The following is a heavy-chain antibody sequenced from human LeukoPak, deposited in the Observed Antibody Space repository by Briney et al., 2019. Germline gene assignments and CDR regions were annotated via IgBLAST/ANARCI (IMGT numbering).Heavy chain of an antibody. CDR2: FHYSGIS. D-gene: IGHD3-10*01. Sequence: TDTLSLTCTVSGGSISSSSYYWGWIRQPPGKGLEWIRSFHYSGISYYNPSLKSRVTISVDTSKNQFSLKLSSVTASDTAVYYCARRFAPSRNDPFDIWGQGTMVTVSS. V-gene: IGHV4-39*01. J-gene: IGHJ3*02. CDR1: GGSISSSSYY. CDR3: ARRFAPSRNDPFDI.